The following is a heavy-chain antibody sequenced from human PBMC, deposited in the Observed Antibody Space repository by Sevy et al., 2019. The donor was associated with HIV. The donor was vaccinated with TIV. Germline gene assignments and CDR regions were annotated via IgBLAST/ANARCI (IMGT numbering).Heavy chain of an antibody. CDR1: GFTFNTYN. Sequence: GGSLRLSCAVSGFTFNTYNMNWVRQAPGKGLEWVSYISYTSTTIYYEDSVRGRFTISRDNAKNMLYLQMNSLRAEDTAVYYCASSDATSRFGYYYFAMDFWGQGTSVTVSS. V-gene: IGHV3-48*01. CDR3: ASSDATSRFGYYYFAMDF. D-gene: IGHD3-22*01. CDR2: ISYTSTTI. J-gene: IGHJ6*02.